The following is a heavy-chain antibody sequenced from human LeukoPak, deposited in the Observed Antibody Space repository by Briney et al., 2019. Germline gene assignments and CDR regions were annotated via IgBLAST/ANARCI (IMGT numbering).Heavy chain of an antibody. CDR3: ARALREYYYYYYMDV. CDR1: GYTFTSCY. J-gene: IGHJ6*03. D-gene: IGHD3-16*01. V-gene: IGHV1-46*01. Sequence: ASVKVSCKASGYTFTSCYMHWVRQAPGQGLEWMGIINPSGGSTSYAQKFQGRVTMTRDMSTSTVYMELSSLRSEDTAVYYCARALREYYYYYYMDVWGKGTTVTVSS. CDR2: INPSGGST.